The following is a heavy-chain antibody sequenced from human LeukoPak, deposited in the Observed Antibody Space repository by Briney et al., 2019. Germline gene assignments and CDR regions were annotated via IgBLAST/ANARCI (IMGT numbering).Heavy chain of an antibody. CDR2: IKQDGSEK. J-gene: IGHJ4*02. D-gene: IGHD4-17*01. CDR1: GFTFSSYW. V-gene: IGHV3-7*01. CDR3: ARGSTTVTTRGIFDY. Sequence: GGSLRLSCAASGFTFSSYWMSWVRQAPGKGLEWVANIKQDGSEKYYVDSVKGRFTISRENAKRSLYLHMNSLSAEDTAVYYCARGSTTVTTRGIFDYWGQGTLVTVSS.